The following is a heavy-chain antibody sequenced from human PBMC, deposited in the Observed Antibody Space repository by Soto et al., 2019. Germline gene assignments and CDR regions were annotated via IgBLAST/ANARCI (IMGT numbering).Heavy chain of an antibody. J-gene: IGHJ4*02. V-gene: IGHV3-30*18. D-gene: IGHD1-26*01. Sequence: GGSLRLSCAASGFTFSSYGMHWVRQAPGKGLEWVAVISYDGSNKYYADSVKGRFTISRDNSKNTLYLQMNSLRAEDTAVYYCAKGGARGSYYYYLFDYWGQGTLVTVSS. CDR2: ISYDGSNK. CDR1: GFTFSSYG. CDR3: AKGGARGSYYYYLFDY.